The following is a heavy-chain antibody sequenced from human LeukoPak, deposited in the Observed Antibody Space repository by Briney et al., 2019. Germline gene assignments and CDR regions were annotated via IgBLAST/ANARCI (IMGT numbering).Heavy chain of an antibody. CDR1: GGSISSYY. CDR3: ARETIAAAGPDSWFDP. CDR2: IYYSGST. J-gene: IGHJ5*02. V-gene: IGHV4-59*01. Sequence: SETLSLTCTVSGGSISSYYWSWIRQPPGKGLEWIGYIYYSGSTNYNPSLKSRVTISVDTSKNQFSLKLSSVTAADTAVYYCARETIAAAGPDSWFDPWGQGTLVTVSS. D-gene: IGHD6-13*01.